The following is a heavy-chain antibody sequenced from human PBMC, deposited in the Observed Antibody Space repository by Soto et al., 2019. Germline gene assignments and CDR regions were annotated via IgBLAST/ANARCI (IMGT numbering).Heavy chain of an antibody. Sequence: SETLSLTCTVSGGSISSSSYYWGWIRQPPGKGLEWIGSIYYSGSTYYNPSLKSRVTISVDTSKNQFSLKLSSVTAADTAVYYCARGQPATSRHWGQGTLVTVSS. J-gene: IGHJ4*02. CDR1: GGSISSSSYY. V-gene: IGHV4-39*01. CDR3: ARGQPATSRH. D-gene: IGHD2-2*01. CDR2: IYYSGST.